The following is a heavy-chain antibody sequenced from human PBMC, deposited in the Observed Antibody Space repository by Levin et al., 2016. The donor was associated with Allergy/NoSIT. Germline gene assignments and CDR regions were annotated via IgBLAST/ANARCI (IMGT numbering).Heavy chain of an antibody. D-gene: IGHD5-18*01. J-gene: IGHJ3*02. CDR1: GFTFGDYA. CDR3: TRAGYSYGQRGAFDI. Sequence: GGSLRLSCTASGFTFGDYAMSWFRQAPGKGLEWVGFIRSKAYGGTTEYAASVKGRFTISRDDSKSIAYLQMNSLKTEDTAVYYCTRAGYSYGQRGAFDIWGQGTMVTVSS. V-gene: IGHV3-49*03. CDR2: IRSKAYGGTT.